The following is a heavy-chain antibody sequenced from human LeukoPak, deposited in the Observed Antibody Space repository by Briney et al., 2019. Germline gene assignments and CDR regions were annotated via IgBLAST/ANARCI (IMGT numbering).Heavy chain of an antibody. CDR1: GGTFSSYP. V-gene: IGHV1-69*04. CDR2: IIPILGIA. CDR3: AREGELRYFDY. D-gene: IGHD1-1*01. J-gene: IGHJ4*02. Sequence: SVKVSCKASGGTFSSYPISWVRQAPGQGLEWMGRIIPILGIANYAQKFQGRVTITADKSTSTAYMELSSLRSEDTAVYYCAREGELRYFDYWGQGTPVTVSS.